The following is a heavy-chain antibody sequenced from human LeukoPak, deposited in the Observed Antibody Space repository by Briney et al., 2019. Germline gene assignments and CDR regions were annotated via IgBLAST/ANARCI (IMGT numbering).Heavy chain of an antibody. Sequence: PSETLSLTCTVSGGSISSGGYSWSWIRQHPGKGLEWIGYIYYSGSTYYNPSLKSRVTISVDTSKNQFSLKLSSVTAADTAVYYCAIPVAGPLYFDYWGQGTLVTVSS. V-gene: IGHV4-31*03. CDR2: IYYSGST. J-gene: IGHJ4*02. CDR3: AIPVAGPLYFDY. CDR1: GGSISSGGYS. D-gene: IGHD6-19*01.